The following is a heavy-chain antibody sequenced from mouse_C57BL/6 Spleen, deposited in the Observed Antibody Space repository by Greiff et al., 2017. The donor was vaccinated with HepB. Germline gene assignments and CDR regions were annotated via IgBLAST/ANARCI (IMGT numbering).Heavy chain of an antibody. CDR2: IDPSDSYT. CDR1: GYTFTSYW. D-gene: IGHD4-1*01. J-gene: IGHJ2*01. CDR3: ARGETGFDY. V-gene: IGHV1-50*01. Sequence: QVQLQQPGAELVKPGASVKLSCKASGYTFTSYWMQWVKQRPGQGLEWIGEIDPSDSYTNYNQKFKGKATLTVDTSSSTAYMQLSSLTSEDSAVYYCARGETGFDYWGKGTTLTVSS.